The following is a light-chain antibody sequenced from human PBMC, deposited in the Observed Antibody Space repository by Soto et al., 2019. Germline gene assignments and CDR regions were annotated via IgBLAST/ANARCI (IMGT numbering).Light chain of an antibody. CDR1: SSDIGGYKY. CDR2: DVS. V-gene: IGLV2-14*01. Sequence: QSVLSQPSSVPVSTALSITISSTGTSSDIGGYKYVSWYQQHPGKAPKLMIYDVSNRPSGVSNRFSGSKSGNTATLTISGLQGEDEAEYYCSSYTGGSTYVFGTGTKVTVL. J-gene: IGLJ1*01. CDR3: SSYTGGSTYV.